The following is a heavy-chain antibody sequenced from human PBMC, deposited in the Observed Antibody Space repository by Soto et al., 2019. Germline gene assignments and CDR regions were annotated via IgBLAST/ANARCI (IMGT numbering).Heavy chain of an antibody. CDR1: GFSFSSYG. Sequence: EVQVVESGGGLVQPGGSLRLSCAASGFSFSSYGMNWVRQVPGKGLEWVSYISSSSRTIYYAESVKGRFTISRDNAKNSLYLQMNSLIAEDTAVYYCARVLGPVTNYYYIGVWGKGTTVTGSS. CDR2: ISSSSRTI. V-gene: IGHV3-48*01. J-gene: IGHJ6*03. D-gene: IGHD4-17*01. CDR3: ARVLGPVTNYYYIGV.